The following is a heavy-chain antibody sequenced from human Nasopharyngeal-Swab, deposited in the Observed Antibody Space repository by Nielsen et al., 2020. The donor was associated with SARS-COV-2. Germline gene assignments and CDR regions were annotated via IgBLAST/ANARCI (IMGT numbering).Heavy chain of an antibody. J-gene: IGHJ6*02. CDR3: AKDQDYYDSSAYGGYSMDV. Sequence: GESLKISCAASGFTFSSYAMSWVRQAPGKGLEWVSAISGSGGSTYYADSVKGRFTISRDNSKNTLYLQMNSLRAEDTAVYYCAKDQDYYDSSAYGGYSMDVWGQGTTVTVSS. V-gene: IGHV3-23*01. D-gene: IGHD3-22*01. CDR1: GFTFSSYA. CDR2: ISGSGGST.